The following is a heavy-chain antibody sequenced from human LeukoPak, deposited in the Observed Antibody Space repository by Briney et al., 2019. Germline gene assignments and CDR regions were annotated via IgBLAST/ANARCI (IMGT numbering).Heavy chain of an antibody. V-gene: IGHV3-30*02. CDR2: IRYDGSNK. CDR1: GFTFSSYG. D-gene: IGHD3-16*02. J-gene: IGHJ6*03. Sequence: GGSLRLSCAASGFTFSSYGMHWVRQAPGKGLERVEFIRYDGSNKYYADSVRGRFTISRDNSKNTLYLQMNSLRAEDTAVYYCAKLSTSSGYYYYMDVWGKGTTVTVSS. CDR3: AKLSTSSGYYYYMDV.